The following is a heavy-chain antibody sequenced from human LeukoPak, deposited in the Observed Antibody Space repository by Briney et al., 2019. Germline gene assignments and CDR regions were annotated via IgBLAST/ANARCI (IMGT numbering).Heavy chain of an antibody. Sequence: GGSLRLSCAASGFTFNSYSMNWVRQAPGKGLEWVSSISSSSSYIYYADSVKGRFTISRNNAKNSLYLQMNSLRAEDTAVYYCAELGITMIGGVWGKGTTVTISS. CDR2: ISSSSSYI. V-gene: IGHV3-21*01. D-gene: IGHD3-10*02. CDR1: GFTFNSYS. CDR3: AELGITMIGGV. J-gene: IGHJ6*04.